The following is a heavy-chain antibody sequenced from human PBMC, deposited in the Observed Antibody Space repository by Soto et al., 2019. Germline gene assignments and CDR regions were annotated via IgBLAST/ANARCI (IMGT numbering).Heavy chain of an antibody. Sequence: SETLSLTCTVSGGSISSYYWSWIRQPPGKGLEWIGYIYYSGSTNYNPSLKSRVTISVDTSKNQFSLKLSSVTAADTAVYYCARDQAVAGMNWFDPWGQGTLVTVSS. J-gene: IGHJ5*02. CDR3: ARDQAVAGMNWFDP. V-gene: IGHV4-59*01. CDR2: IYYSGST. D-gene: IGHD6-19*01. CDR1: GGSISSYY.